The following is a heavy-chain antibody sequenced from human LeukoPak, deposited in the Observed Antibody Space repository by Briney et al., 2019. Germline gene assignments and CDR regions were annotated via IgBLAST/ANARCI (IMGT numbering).Heavy chain of an antibody. D-gene: IGHD3-22*01. J-gene: IGHJ4*02. CDR3: TTEYNFNYYDSSGYYY. CDR1: GFTLSSYA. V-gene: IGHV3-30-3*01. Sequence: PGGSLRLSCAASGFTLSSYAMHWVRQAPGKGLEWVAVISYDGSNKYYADSVKGRFTISRDNSKNTLYLQMNSLKTEDTAVYYCTTEYNFNYYDSSGYYYWGQGTLVTVSS. CDR2: ISYDGSNK.